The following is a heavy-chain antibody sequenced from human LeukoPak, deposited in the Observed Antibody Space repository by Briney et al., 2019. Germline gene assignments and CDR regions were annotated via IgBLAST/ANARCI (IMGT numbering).Heavy chain of an antibody. V-gene: IGHV2-5*01. CDR1: GFSLSTSGVG. D-gene: IGHD3-22*01. Sequence: ESGPTLANPTQTLTLTCTFSGFSLSTSGVGVGWIRQPPGKALEWLALIYWNDDKRYSPSLKSRLTITKDTSKNQVVLTMTNMDPVDTATYYCAHRPPQSRDSSGYYRHWFDPWGQGTLVTVSS. J-gene: IGHJ5*02. CDR3: AHRPPQSRDSSGYYRHWFDP. CDR2: IYWNDDK.